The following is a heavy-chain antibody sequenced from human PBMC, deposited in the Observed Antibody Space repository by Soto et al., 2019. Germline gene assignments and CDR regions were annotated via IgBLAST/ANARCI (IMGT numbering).Heavy chain of an antibody. Sequence: GGSLRLSCAASGFSFSEYSMTWVRQAPGKGLQWVSAISGDTATTHYADSVKGRFTISRDNSRDTLYLQMNSLRVEDTAIYYCEKPLQHWLLQGPGVDVWGQGSTVPV. V-gene: IGHV3-23*01. CDR3: EKPLQHWLLQGPGVDV. CDR2: ISGDTATT. J-gene: IGHJ6*02. CDR1: GFSFSEYS. D-gene: IGHD6-19*01.